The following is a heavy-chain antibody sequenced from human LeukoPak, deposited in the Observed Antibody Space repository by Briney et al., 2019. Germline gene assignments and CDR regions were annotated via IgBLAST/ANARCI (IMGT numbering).Heavy chain of an antibody. CDR1: RGTFSKYT. CDR2: IIPILNIT. Sequence: SVKLSCKASRGTFSKYTISWARQAPGQGLEWMGRIIPILNITHYAQKFQGRVTIAADKSTSTAYMALSSLRSEDTAVYYCARDDDRAREIDYWGQGTLVTVSS. V-gene: IGHV1-69*04. CDR3: ARDDDRAREIDY. D-gene: IGHD3-22*01. J-gene: IGHJ4*02.